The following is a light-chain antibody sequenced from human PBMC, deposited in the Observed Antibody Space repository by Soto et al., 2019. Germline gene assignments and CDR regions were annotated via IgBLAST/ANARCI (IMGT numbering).Light chain of an antibody. Sequence: EIVLTQSPGTLSLSPGERAALSCRASQSVSSSYLAWYQQKPGQAPRLLIYGASSRATGIPDRFSGSGSGTDLTVTISRLEPEDFAVYYCQEHGSSRTFGQGTEVDTK. CDR2: GAS. CDR3: QEHGSSRT. J-gene: IGKJ1*01. CDR1: QSVSSSY. V-gene: IGKV3-20*01.